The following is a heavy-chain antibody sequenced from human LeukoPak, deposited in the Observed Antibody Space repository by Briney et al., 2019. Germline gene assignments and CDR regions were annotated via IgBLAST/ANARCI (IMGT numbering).Heavy chain of an antibody. V-gene: IGHV3-48*03. D-gene: IGHD3-22*01. J-gene: IGHJ4*02. CDR1: GFTFSSYE. CDR3: AREYYYDSSGYYVLYYFDY. CDR2: ISSSGSTI. Sequence: PGGSLRLSCAASGFTFSSYEMNWVRQAPGKGLEWVSYISSSGSTIYYADSVKGRFTISRDNAKNSLYLQMNSLRAEDTAVYYCAREYYYDSSGYYVLYYFDYWGQGTLVTVSS.